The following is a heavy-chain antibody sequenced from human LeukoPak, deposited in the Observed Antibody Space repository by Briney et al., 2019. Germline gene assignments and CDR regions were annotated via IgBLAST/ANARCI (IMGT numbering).Heavy chain of an antibody. CDR1: GFTFGDYA. CDR3: TRDRGPGYSSPPPDY. V-gene: IGHV3-49*03. D-gene: IGHD6-13*01. CDR2: IRSKAYGGTT. J-gene: IGHJ4*02. Sequence: HPGGSLRLSCTASGFTFGDYAMNWFRQAPGKGLEWVGFIRSKAYGGTTEYAASVKGRFTISRDDSKSIAYLQMNSLKTEDTAVYYCTRDRGPGYSSPPPDYWGQGTLVTVSS.